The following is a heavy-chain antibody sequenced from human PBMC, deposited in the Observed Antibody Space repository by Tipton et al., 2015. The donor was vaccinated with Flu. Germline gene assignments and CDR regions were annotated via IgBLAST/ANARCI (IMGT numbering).Heavy chain of an antibody. J-gene: IGHJ3*02. CDR2: SDHSGST. Sequence: TLSLTCTVSGASISSESYYWGWIRQPPGKGLEWIGNSDHSGSTNYNPSLKSRVTISLDKSKNQFSLNLSSVTAADTAVYYCARVGAVTMVRGLAFDAFDIWGLGTMVAVSS. CDR1: GASISSESYY. CDR3: ARVGAVTMVRGLAFDAFDI. D-gene: IGHD3-10*01. V-gene: IGHV4-39*07.